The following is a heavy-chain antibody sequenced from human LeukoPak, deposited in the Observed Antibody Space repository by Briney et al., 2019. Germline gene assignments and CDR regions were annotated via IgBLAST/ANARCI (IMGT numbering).Heavy chain of an antibody. D-gene: IGHD1-26*01. J-gene: IGHJ6*02. CDR2: IYYSGST. Sequence: KSSETLSLTCTVSGGSISSYYWSWIRQPPGKGLEWIGYIYYSGSTNYNPSLKSRVTISVDTSKNQFSLKLSSVTAADTAVYYCARNSGSYLSYYYYYGMDVWGQGTTVTVSS. CDR1: GGSISSYY. CDR3: ARNSGSYLSYYYYYGMDV. V-gene: IGHV4-59*01.